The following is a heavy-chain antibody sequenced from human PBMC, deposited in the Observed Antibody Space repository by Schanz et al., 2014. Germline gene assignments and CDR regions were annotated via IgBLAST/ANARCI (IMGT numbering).Heavy chain of an antibody. J-gene: IGHJ4*02. Sequence: VHLLESGGGLVEPGGSLRLSCVASGFAFSSFAMTGVRQAPGRGLEWVSSISTSGTYMYIADSLKGRLTISRDDAKKSMYLQMNNLRAEDTAVYYCVRVSFADPRLYRGMDRDIDYWGQGTLVTVSS. D-gene: IGHD5-18*01. CDR1: GFAFSSFA. V-gene: IGHV3-21*01. CDR2: ISTSGTYM. CDR3: VRVSFADPRLYRGMDRDIDY.